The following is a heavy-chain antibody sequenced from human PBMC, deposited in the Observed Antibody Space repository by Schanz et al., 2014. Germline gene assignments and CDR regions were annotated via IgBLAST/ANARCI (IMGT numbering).Heavy chain of an antibody. V-gene: IGHV3-33*01. CDR2: IWYDGSNK. D-gene: IGHD1-26*01. CDR1: GFTFNSYG. Sequence: QVQLVESGGGVVQPGRSLRLSCAASGFTFNSYGMHWVRQAPGKGLEWVAFIWYDGSNKYYADSVKGRFTISRDNSKNTLYVQMNSLRTEDTAVYYCAREVGGSFGQHYWGQGALVTVSS. CDR3: AREVGGSFGQHY. J-gene: IGHJ4*02.